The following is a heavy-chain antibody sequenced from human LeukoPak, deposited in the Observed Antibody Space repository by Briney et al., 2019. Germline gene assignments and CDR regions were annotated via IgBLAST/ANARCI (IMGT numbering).Heavy chain of an antibody. D-gene: IGHD6-19*01. J-gene: IGHJ4*02. V-gene: IGHV1-69*05. CDR1: GGTFISYA. CDR3: ARGIAVAGFDY. CDR2: IIPIFGTA. Sequence: SVKVSCKASGGTFISYAISWVRQAPGQGLEWMGRIIPIFGTANYAQKFQGRVTITTDESTSTAYMELSSLRSEDTAVYYCARGIAVAGFDYWGQGTLVTVSS.